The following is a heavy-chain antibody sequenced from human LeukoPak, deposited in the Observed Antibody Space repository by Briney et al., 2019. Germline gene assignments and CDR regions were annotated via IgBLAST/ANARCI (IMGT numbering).Heavy chain of an antibody. CDR2: IIPIFGIA. CDR3: ARGHIVVVTSLDGMDV. Sequence: SVKVSCKASGGTFSSYAISWVRQAPGQGLEWMGRIIPIFGIANYAQKFQGRVTITADKSTSTAYMELSSLRSEDTAVYYCARGHIVVVTSLDGMDVWGQGTTVTVSS. J-gene: IGHJ6*02. D-gene: IGHD2-21*02. CDR1: GGTFSSYA. V-gene: IGHV1-69*04.